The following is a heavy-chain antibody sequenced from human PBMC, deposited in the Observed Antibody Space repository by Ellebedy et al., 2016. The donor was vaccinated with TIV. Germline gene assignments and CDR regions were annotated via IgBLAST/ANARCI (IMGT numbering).Heavy chain of an antibody. CDR3: TTVGTVTPCYYYGLDV. Sequence: PGGSLRLSCAASGFTFSNAWMNWVRQATGKGLEWVGRTTSRKDGSTTDYAAPVKDRFTISRDDSKNTLYLQMNSLKTEDTAVYYCTTVGTVTPCYYYGLDVWGQGTTVTVSS. V-gene: IGHV3-15*07. CDR2: TTSRKDGSTT. D-gene: IGHD4-11*01. CDR1: GFTFSNAW. J-gene: IGHJ6*02.